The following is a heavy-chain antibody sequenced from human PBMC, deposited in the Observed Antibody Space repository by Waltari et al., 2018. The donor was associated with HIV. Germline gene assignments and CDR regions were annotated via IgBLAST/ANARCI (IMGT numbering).Heavy chain of an antibody. CDR2: INHSGST. J-gene: IGHJ5*02. CDR3: ARGGGTVLRFMSWFDP. Sequence: QVQLQQWGAGLLKPSETLSLTCAVYGGSFSGYYWSWIRQPPGKGLEWIGEINHSGSTNYNPSLKSRVTISVDTSKNQFSLKLSSVTAADTAVYYCARGGGTVLRFMSWFDPWGQGTLVTVSS. D-gene: IGHD3-3*01. CDR1: GGSFSGYY. V-gene: IGHV4-34*01.